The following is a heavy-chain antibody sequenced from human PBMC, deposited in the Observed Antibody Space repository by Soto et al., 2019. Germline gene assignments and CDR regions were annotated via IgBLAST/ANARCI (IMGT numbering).Heavy chain of an antibody. D-gene: IGHD3-10*01. CDR1: GGSISSGDYY. CDR2: IYYSGST. CDR3: DRVYGSGSYYNWLDP. Sequence: SETLSLTCTVSGGSISSGDYYWSWIRQPPGKGLEWIGYIYYSGSTYYNPSLKSRVTISVDTSKNQFSLKLSSVTAADTAVYYCDRVYGSGSYYNWLDPWGQGTLVTVYS. V-gene: IGHV4-30-4*01. J-gene: IGHJ5*02.